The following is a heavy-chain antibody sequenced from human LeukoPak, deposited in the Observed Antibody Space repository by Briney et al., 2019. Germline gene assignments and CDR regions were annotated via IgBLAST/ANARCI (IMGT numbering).Heavy chain of an antibody. CDR3: ARDRDYDFWSGYYYYYYGMDV. V-gene: IGHV1-3*01. CDR1: GYTFTSYA. CDR2: INAGNGNT. J-gene: IGHJ6*02. Sequence: ASVKVSCKASGYTFTSYAMHWVRQAPGQRLEWMGWINAGNGNTKYSQKFQGRVTITRDTSASTAYMELSSLRSEDTAVYYRARDRDYDFWSGYYYYYYGMDVWGQGTTVTVSS. D-gene: IGHD3-3*01.